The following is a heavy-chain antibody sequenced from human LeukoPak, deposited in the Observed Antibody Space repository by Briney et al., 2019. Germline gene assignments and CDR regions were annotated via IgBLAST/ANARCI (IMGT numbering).Heavy chain of an antibody. J-gene: IGHJ5*02. CDR3: AKEQMATAFDP. CDR1: GYTFTGYY. D-gene: IGHD5-24*01. V-gene: IGHV1-2*02. CDR2: INPNSGGT. Sequence: ASVKVSCKASGYTFTGYYMHWLRQAPGQGLEWMGWINPNSGGTKYAQEFQGRVTMTRDTSISTAYMELSRLRSDDTAVYYCAKEQMATAFDPWGQGTLVTVSS.